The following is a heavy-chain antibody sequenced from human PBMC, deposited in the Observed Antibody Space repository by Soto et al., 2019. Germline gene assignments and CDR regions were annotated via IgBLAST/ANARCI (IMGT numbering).Heavy chain of an antibody. J-gene: IGHJ6*02. Sequence: QVQLVQSGAEVKKPGSSVKVSCKASGGTFSSYAISWVRQAPGQGLEWMGGIIPIFGTANYAQKFQGRVTITADESTSTAYMELSSLRSEDTAVYYCARDPDIVVVVAATPSYYYGIDVWGQGTTVTVSS. CDR2: IIPIFGTA. CDR1: GGTFSSYA. CDR3: ARDPDIVVVVAATPSYYYGIDV. D-gene: IGHD2-15*01. V-gene: IGHV1-69*01.